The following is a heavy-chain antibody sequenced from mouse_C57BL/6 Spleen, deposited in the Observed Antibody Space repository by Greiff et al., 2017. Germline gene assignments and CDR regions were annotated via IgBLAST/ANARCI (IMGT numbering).Heavy chain of an antibody. V-gene: IGHV1-15*01. D-gene: IGHD2-2*01. J-gene: IGHJ1*03. CDR1: GYTFTDYE. CDR3: TRRGVRWYFDV. Sequence: QVQLQQSGAELVRPGASVTLSCKASGYTFTDYEMHWVKQTPVHGLEWIGAIDPETGGTAYNQKFKGKAILTADKSSSTAYMELRSLTSEDSAVYYCTRRGVRWYFDVWGTGTTVTVSS. CDR2: IDPETGGT.